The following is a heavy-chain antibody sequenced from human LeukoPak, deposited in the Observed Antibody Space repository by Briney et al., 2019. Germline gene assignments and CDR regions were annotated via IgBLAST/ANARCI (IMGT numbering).Heavy chain of an antibody. Sequence: PSETLSLTCAVYGGSFSGYYWSWIRQPPGKGLEWIGEINHSGSTNYNPSLKSRVTISVDTSKNQFSLKLSSVTAADTAVYYCARCPHKLGYCSSTSCYRKAGGGYYYYYYYMDVWGKGTTVTVSS. J-gene: IGHJ6*03. CDR2: INHSGST. CDR3: ARCPHKLGYCSSTSCYRKAGGGYYYYYYYMDV. CDR1: GGSFSGYY. V-gene: IGHV4-34*01. D-gene: IGHD2-2*02.